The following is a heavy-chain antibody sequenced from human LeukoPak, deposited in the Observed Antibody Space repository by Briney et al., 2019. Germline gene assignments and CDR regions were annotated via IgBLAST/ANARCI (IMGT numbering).Heavy chain of an antibody. J-gene: IGHJ4*02. D-gene: IGHD3-22*01. Sequence: SETLSLTCTVSGGSMSSYYWSWIRQSPGKGLEWIAYIFYSGSTNYNPSLKSRVTISVDTSKNQFSLKLSSVTAADTAVYYCARQGSVSSGASVWGQGSLVTVSS. CDR3: ARQGSVSSGASV. CDR2: IFYSGST. V-gene: IGHV4-59*08. CDR1: GGSMSSYY.